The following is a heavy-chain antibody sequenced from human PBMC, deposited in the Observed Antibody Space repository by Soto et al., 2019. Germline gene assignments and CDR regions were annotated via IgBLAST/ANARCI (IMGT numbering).Heavy chain of an antibody. Sequence: QITLKESGPTLVKPTQTLTLTCTFSGFSLSTSGVGVGWIRQPPGKALEWLALIYWNDDKRYSPSLKSRLTITKDTSKNQVVLTMTNXDPVDTATYXCXXXXXXXXXGSFDYWGQGTLVTVSS. V-gene: IGHV2-5*01. CDR1: GFSLSTSGVG. J-gene: IGHJ4*02. CDR2: IYWNDDK. CDR3: XXXXXXXXXGSFDY.